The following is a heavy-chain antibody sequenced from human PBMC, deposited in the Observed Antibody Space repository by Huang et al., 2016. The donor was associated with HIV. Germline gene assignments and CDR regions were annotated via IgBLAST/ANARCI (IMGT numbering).Heavy chain of an antibody. CDR3: AAMVRGVISYFDY. J-gene: IGHJ4*02. CDR2: FFYDGNT. Sequence: QLQLQESGPGLVKPSETLSLTCTVSDGSISSSSYYWGWIRQPPGKGLEWIATFFYDGNTSYNPSLKSRVTISVDTSKNQFSLNLSSVTAADTAVYYCAAMVRGVISYFDYWGQGTLVTVSS. V-gene: IGHV4-39*01. CDR1: DGSISSSSYY. D-gene: IGHD3-10*01.